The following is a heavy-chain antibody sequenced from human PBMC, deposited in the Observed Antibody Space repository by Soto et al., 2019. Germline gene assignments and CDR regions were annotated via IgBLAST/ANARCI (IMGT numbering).Heavy chain of an antibody. CDR2: IDPSDSYT. Sequence: GKSRKISCKGSGYSFTSYWMIWVRQMPGKGLEWMGRIDPSDSYTNYSPSFQGHVTISADKSISTAYLQWSSLKASDTAMYYCARRGSSPYYYYGMDVWGQGTTVTVSS. CDR1: GYSFTSYW. CDR3: ARRGSSPYYYYGMDV. V-gene: IGHV5-10-1*01. J-gene: IGHJ6*02. D-gene: IGHD6-6*01.